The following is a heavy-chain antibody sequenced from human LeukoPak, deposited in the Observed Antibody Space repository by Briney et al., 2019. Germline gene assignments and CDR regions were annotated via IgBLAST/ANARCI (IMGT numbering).Heavy chain of an antibody. CDR3: AKDRAGTIHYYYMDV. V-gene: IGHV3-9*01. D-gene: IGHD1-1*01. CDR1: GFTFSSYS. CDR2: ISWNSGSI. J-gene: IGHJ6*03. Sequence: GGSLRLSCAASGFTFSSYSMNWVRQAPGKGLEWVSGISWNSGSIGYADSVKGRFTISRDNAKNSLYLQMNSLRAEDTALYYCAKDRAGTIHYYYMDVWGKGTTVTISS.